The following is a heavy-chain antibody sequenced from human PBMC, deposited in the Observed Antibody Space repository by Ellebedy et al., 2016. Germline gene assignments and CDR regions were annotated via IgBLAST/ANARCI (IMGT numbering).Heavy chain of an antibody. CDR2: ISAYNGNT. CDR3: ARVVVVPAAMGVGYMDV. J-gene: IGHJ6*03. CDR1: GYTFTSYG. Sequence: ASVKVSCXASGYTFTSYGISWVRQAPGQGLEWMGWISAYNGNTNYAQKLQGRVTMTRDTSTSTVYMELSSLRSEDTAVYYCARVVVVPAAMGVGYMDVWGKGTTVTVSS. V-gene: IGHV1-18*01. D-gene: IGHD2-2*01.